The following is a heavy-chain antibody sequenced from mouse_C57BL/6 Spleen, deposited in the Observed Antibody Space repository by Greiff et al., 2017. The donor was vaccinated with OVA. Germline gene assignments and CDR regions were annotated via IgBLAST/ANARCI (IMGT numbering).Heavy chain of an antibody. CDR3: ARKGGQLRLQFAY. D-gene: IGHD3-2*02. CDR1: GYTFTSYW. CDR2: ITPRNGGT. Sequence: QVQLQQPGTELVKPGASVKLSCKASGYTFTSYWMHWVKQRPGQGLEWIGNITPRNGGTNYNEKFKSKATLTVDKSSSTAYMQLSSLTSEDSAVYYCARKGGQLRLQFAYWGQGTLVTVSA. J-gene: IGHJ3*01. V-gene: IGHV1-53*01.